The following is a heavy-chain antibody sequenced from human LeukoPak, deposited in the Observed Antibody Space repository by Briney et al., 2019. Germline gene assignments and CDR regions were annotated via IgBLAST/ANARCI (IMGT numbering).Heavy chain of an antibody. CDR3: AKGVASLEH. D-gene: IGHD3-10*01. CDR1: GGSISSYF. Sequence: SETLSLTCTVSGGSISSYFWTWIRQPAGKGLEWTGRVYSSGSTNYNPSLKSRVTMSVDTSKNQFSLTMNFVTAADTAMYYCAKGVASLEHWGQGTLVTVSS. J-gene: IGHJ4*02. CDR2: VYSSGST. V-gene: IGHV4-4*07.